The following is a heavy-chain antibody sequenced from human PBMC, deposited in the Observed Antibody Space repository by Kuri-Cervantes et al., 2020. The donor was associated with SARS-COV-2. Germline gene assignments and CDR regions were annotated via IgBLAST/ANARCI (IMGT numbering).Heavy chain of an antibody. CDR3: AKGSSQWLGPIDY. CDR2: ISWNSGSI. Sequence: GGSLRLSCAASGFTFSSYAMHWVRQAPGKGLEWVSGISWNSGSIGYADSVKGRFTISRDNAKNSLYLQMNSLRAEDMALYYCAKGSSQWLGPIDYWGQGTLVTVSS. D-gene: IGHD6-19*01. V-gene: IGHV3-9*03. CDR1: GFTFSSYA. J-gene: IGHJ4*02.